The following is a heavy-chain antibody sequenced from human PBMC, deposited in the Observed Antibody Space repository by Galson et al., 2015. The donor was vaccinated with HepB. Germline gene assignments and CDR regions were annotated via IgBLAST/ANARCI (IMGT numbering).Heavy chain of an antibody. V-gene: IGHV3-30*02. CDR2: IRFDGGNT. J-gene: IGHJ4*02. CDR3: ARHFRGMETTYIDY. CDR1: GFSLSSYD. Sequence: SLRLSCAASGFSLSSYDMHWVRQAPGKGLEWVAFIRFDGGNTYCADSVKGRFTFSRDNSKNTLFLQMNSLRSEDTAVYYCARHFRGMETTYIDYWGQGTLVTVSS. D-gene: IGHD1-14*01.